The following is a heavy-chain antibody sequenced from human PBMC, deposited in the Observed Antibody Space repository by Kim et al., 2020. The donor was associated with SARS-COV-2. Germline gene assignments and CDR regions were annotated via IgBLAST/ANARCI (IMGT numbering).Heavy chain of an antibody. D-gene: IGHD3-22*01. CDR1: GFTFDDYG. J-gene: IGHJ3*02. CDR3: ATDSSGYWDDAFDI. V-gene: IGHV3-20*01. CDR2: INCSGCST. Sequence: GGSLRLSCAASGFTFDDYGMIWVRQAPGKGLEWVSFINCSGCSTGYADSVKGRFTISRDNAKNSLYLQMNSLRAEDTALYHCATDSSGYWDDAFDIWGQGKMGSVPS.